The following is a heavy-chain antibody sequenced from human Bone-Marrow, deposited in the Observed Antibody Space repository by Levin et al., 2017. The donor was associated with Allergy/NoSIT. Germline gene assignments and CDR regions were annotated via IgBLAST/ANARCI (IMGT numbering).Heavy chain of an antibody. J-gene: IGHJ2*01. D-gene: IGHD5-12*01. CDR1: GGSFSGYY. CDR2: INHSGST. Sequence: SETLSLTCAVYGGSFSGYYWSWIRQPPGKGLEWIGEINHSGSTNYNPSLKSRVTISVDTSKNQFSLKLSSVTAADTAVYYCARGHIVATIARYFDLWGRGTLVTVSS. V-gene: IGHV4-34*01. CDR3: ARGHIVATIARYFDL.